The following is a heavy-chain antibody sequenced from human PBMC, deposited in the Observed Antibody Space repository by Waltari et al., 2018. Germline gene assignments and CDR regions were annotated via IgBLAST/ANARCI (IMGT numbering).Heavy chain of an antibody. J-gene: IGHJ6*02. CDR1: GGSISPYS. CDR3: ARYLEPGALYYGMDV. D-gene: IGHD1-26*01. Sequence: QVQLQESGPGPVKPSETLSLTCTVSGGSISPYSWGWIRQPPGKGLEWIGYIHYSGYTNYDPSLKSRLTMSVDMSKNQVSLELTSVTSADTAVYYCARYLEPGALYYGMDVWGQGTTVTVSS. CDR2: IHYSGYT. V-gene: IGHV4-59*01.